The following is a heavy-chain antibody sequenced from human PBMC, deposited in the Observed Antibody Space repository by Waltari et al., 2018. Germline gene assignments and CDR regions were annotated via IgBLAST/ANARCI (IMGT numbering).Heavy chain of an antibody. V-gene: IGHV3-48*01. Sequence: EVQLVESGGGLVQPGGSLRLSCAASGFDFSNSDMNWVRQAPGKGLEWISYISGRTGVKYHADSVKGRFTISRDIAKNSVQLQMNSLRAEDTALYYCTGGHQDYWGQGTLVTVSS. J-gene: IGHJ4*02. CDR3: TGGHQDY. CDR2: ISGRTGVK. CDR1: GFDFSNSD.